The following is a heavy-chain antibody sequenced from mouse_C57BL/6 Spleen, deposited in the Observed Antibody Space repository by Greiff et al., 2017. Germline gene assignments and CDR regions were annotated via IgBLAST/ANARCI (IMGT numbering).Heavy chain of an antibody. J-gene: IGHJ3*01. CDR2: IDPETGGT. Sequence: QVQLQQSGAELVRPGASVTLSCKASGYTFTDYEMHWVKQTPVHGLEWIGAIDPETGGTAYNQKFKGKAILTADKSSSTAYMELRSLTSEDSAVYYCTRDEYDGAWFAYWGQGTLVTVSA. CDR1: GYTFTDYE. V-gene: IGHV1-15*01. D-gene: IGHD2-4*01. CDR3: TRDEYDGAWFAY.